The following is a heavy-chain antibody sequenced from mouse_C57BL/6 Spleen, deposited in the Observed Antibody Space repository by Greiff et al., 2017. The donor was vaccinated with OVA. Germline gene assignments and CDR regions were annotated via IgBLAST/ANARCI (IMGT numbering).Heavy chain of an antibody. CDR2: ISNGGGST. V-gene: IGHV5-12*01. Sequence: EVKLVESGGGLVQPGGSLKLSCAASGFTFSDYYMYWVRQTPEKRLEWVAYISNGGGSTYYPDTVKGRFTISRDNAKNTLYLQMSRLKSEDTAMYYCARRNYGSLDYWGQGTTLTVSS. CDR1: GFTFSDYY. J-gene: IGHJ2*01. CDR3: ARRNYGSLDY. D-gene: IGHD1-1*01.